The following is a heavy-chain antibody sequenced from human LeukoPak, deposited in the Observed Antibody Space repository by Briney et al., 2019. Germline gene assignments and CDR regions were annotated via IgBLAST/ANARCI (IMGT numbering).Heavy chain of an antibody. CDR2: ISYDGSNK. CDR3: ARSGIVGATTLSYFDY. Sequence: GGSLRLSCAASGFTFSSYAMHWVRQAPGKGLEWVAVISYDGSNKYYADSVKGRFTISRDNSKNTLYLQMNSLRAEDTAVYYCARSGIVGATTLSYFDYWGQGTLVTVSS. J-gene: IGHJ4*02. D-gene: IGHD1-26*01. CDR1: GFTFSSYA. V-gene: IGHV3-30-3*01.